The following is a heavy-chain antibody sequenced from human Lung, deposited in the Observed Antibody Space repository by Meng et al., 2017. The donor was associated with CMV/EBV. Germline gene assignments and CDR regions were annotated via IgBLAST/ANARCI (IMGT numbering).Heavy chain of an antibody. D-gene: IGHD3/OR15-3a*01. CDR1: GGSITSGGYY. CDR3: ARDSGWTWFDP. V-gene: IGHV4-31*03. J-gene: IGHJ5*02. Sequence: LXXTVSGGSITSGGYYWSWIRQHPGKGLEWIGYIYYTGSTYYNPSLKSRVIISVDTSKNQFSLKLTSVTAADTAMYYCARDSGWTWFDPWGQGRLVTVSS. CDR2: IYYTGST.